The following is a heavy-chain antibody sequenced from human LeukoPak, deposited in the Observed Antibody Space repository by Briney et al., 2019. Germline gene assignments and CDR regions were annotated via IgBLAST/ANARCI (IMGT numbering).Heavy chain of an antibody. J-gene: IGHJ5*02. D-gene: IGHD3-10*01. Sequence: PGGSLRLSCAASGFTFSSYAMSWVRQAPGKGLEWVSAISVSGGSTHYADSVKGRFTISRDNSKNTLYLQMNRLSAEDTAVYYCAKVFAPVRGVIGWFDPWGQGTLVTVSS. CDR3: AKVFAPVRGVIGWFDP. V-gene: IGHV3-23*01. CDR2: ISVSGGST. CDR1: GFTFSSYA.